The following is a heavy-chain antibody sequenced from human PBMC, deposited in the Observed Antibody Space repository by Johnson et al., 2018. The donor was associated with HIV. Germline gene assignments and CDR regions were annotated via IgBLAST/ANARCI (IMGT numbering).Heavy chain of an antibody. J-gene: IGHJ3*02. CDR3: ARGRSSTRPSDLGSGAFEI. Sequence: QVQLVESGGGVVQPGRSLRLSCAASGFTFSSYAMHWVRQAPGKGLEWVAVISYDGSNKYYADSVKGRFTISRDNSKNTLYLQMNSLRAEDTAVYYCARGRSSTRPSDLGSGAFEIWGQGTMVTVSS. V-gene: IGHV3-30-3*01. CDR2: ISYDGSNK. CDR1: GFTFSSYA. D-gene: IGHD2-2*01.